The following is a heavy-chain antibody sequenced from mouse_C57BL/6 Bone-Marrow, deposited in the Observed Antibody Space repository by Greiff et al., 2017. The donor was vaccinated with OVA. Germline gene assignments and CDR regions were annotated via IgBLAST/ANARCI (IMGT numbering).Heavy chain of an antibody. Sequence: EVQLVESGGGLVQPGGSMKLSCVASGFTFSNYWMNWVRQSPEKGLEWVAQIRLKSDNYATHYAESVKGRFTISRDASKSGVYLQMHNLRAEDTGNYYCTGRGTTVLDYWGQGTTLTVSS. CDR2: IRLKSDNYAT. J-gene: IGHJ2*01. D-gene: IGHD1-1*01. V-gene: IGHV6-3*01. CDR3: TGRGTTVLDY. CDR1: GFTFSNYW.